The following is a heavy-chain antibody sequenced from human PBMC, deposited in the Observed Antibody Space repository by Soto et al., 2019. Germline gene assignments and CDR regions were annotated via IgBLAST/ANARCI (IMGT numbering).Heavy chain of an antibody. CDR2: INPSGGST. Sequence: ASVKVSCKASGYTFTSYYMPWVRQAPGQGLEWMGIINPSGGSTSYAQKFQGRVTMTRDTSTSTVYMELISLRSEDTAVYYCARDLPRDSRSSGFDPGGQGTLVTVSS. D-gene: IGHD6-6*01. V-gene: IGHV1-46*01. J-gene: IGHJ5*02. CDR3: ARDLPRDSRSSGFDP. CDR1: GYTFTSYY.